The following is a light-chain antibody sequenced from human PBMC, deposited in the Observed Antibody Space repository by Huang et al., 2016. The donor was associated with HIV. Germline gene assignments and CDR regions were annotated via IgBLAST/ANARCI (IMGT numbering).Light chain of an antibody. CDR1: QSISTY. CDR3: QHYNNWPWWT. CDR2: SAS. V-gene: IGKV1-39*01. J-gene: IGKJ1*01. Sequence: DIQMTQSPSSLSASVGDRVTITCRASQSISTYLNWYQQKPGKAPLLLIYSASTLQTGVPSRFSGSGSGTDFTLTISSLLAEDFATYYCQHYNNWPWWTFGQGTKVEIK.